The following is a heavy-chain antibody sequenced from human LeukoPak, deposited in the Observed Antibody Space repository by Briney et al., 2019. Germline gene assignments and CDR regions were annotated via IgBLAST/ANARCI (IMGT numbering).Heavy chain of an antibody. CDR2: IKQDGSEK. V-gene: IGHV3-7*01. D-gene: IGHD3-22*01. Sequence: PGGSLRLSCAASGFTFSSYWMSWVRQAPGKGLEWVANIKQDGSEKYYVDSVKGRFTISRDNAKNSLYLQMNSLRAEDTAVYYCARDRLSYYGSSGILEGYWGQGTLVTVSS. CDR3: ARDRLSYYGSSGILEGY. CDR1: GFTFSSYW. J-gene: IGHJ4*02.